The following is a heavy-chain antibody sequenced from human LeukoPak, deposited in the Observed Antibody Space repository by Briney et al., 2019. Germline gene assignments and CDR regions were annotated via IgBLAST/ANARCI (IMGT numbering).Heavy chain of an antibody. J-gene: IGHJ4*02. D-gene: IGHD2-2*01. CDR3: ARPVSRDIVVVPADY. Sequence: SGGSLGLSCAASGFTFSSYAMSWVRQAPGKGLEWVSAISGSGGSTYYADSVKGRFTISRDNSKNTLYLQMNSLRAEDTAVYYCARPVSRDIVVVPADYWGQGTLVTVSS. CDR1: GFTFSSYA. V-gene: IGHV3-23*01. CDR2: ISGSGGST.